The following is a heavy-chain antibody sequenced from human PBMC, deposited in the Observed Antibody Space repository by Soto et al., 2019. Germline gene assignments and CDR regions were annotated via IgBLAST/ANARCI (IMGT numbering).Heavy chain of an antibody. CDR3: AHSHPYSSGWYRGGNWFDP. Sequence: QITLKESGPTLVKPTQTLTLTCTFSGFSLSTSGVGVGWIRQPPGKALEWLARIYWDDDKRYSPSLKSKLTITKHPSNNQVVLTLPNMDPVDTATYYCAHSHPYSSGWYRGGNWFDPWGQGTLVTVSS. D-gene: IGHD6-19*01. CDR1: GFSLSTSGVG. J-gene: IGHJ5*02. CDR2: IYWDDDK. V-gene: IGHV2-5*02.